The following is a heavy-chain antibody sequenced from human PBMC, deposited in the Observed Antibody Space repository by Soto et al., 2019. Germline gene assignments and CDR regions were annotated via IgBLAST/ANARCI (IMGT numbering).Heavy chain of an antibody. V-gene: IGHV1-69*01. J-gene: IGHJ6*02. D-gene: IGHD6-6*01. CDR1: GGTFSSYA. CDR2: IIPIFGTA. Sequence: QVQLVQSGAEVKKPGSSVKVSCKASGGTFSSYAISWVRQAPGQGLEWMGGIIPIFGTANYAQKFQGRVTITADDSTSTAYMELSSLRSEDTAVYYCAGEKDSSYAYGMDVWGQGTTGTGSS. CDR3: AGEKDSSYAYGMDV.